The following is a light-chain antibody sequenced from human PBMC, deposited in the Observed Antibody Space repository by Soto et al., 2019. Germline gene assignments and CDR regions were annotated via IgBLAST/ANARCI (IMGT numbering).Light chain of an antibody. CDR1: SSDVGGYNY. CDR2: DVS. V-gene: IGLV2-14*01. J-gene: IGLJ2*01. CDR3: SSYTTISPHVV. Sequence: QSVLTQPASVSGSPGQSITISCTGTSSDVGGYNYVSWYQQHPGKAPKLMIYDVSNRPSGVSNRFSGSKSGNTASLTISGLQAEDETDYYCSSYTTISPHVVFGRGTKLTVL.